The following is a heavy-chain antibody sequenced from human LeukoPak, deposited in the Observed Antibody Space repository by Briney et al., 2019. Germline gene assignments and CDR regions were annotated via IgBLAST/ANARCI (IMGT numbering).Heavy chain of an antibody. CDR3: ARDRYGDYEGYYYYMDV. D-gene: IGHD4-17*01. V-gene: IGHV3-21*01. Sequence: PGGSLRLSCAASGFTVSSNYMSWVRQAPGKGLEWVSAISGSGGSTYYADSVKGRFTISRDNAKNSLYLQMNSLRAVDTAVYYCARDRYGDYEGYYYYMDVWGKGTTVTVSS. J-gene: IGHJ6*03. CDR1: GFTVSSNY. CDR2: ISGSGGST.